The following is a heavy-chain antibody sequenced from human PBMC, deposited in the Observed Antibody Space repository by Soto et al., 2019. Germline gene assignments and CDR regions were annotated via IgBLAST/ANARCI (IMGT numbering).Heavy chain of an antibody. D-gene: IGHD1-26*01. Sequence: SETLSLTCTVSGGSISSSSYYWGWIRQPPGKGLEWIGSIYYSGSTYYNPSLKSRVTISVDTSKNQFSLKLSSVTAADTAVYYCARRIVGATNNWFDPWGQGTLVTVSS. CDR2: IYYSGST. V-gene: IGHV4-39*01. CDR1: GGSISSSSYY. J-gene: IGHJ5*02. CDR3: ARRIVGATNNWFDP.